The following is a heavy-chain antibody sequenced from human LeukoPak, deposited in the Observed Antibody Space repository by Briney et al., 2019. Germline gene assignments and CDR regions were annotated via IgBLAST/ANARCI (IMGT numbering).Heavy chain of an antibody. D-gene: IGHD6-6*01. J-gene: IGHJ4*02. CDR1: GGRFTSNA. CDR3: AREYSSSSRGLDY. CDR2: INPSGGST. Sequence: ASVKVSCKASGGRFTSNAITWVRQAPGQGLEWMGIINPSGGSTSYAQKFQGRVTMTRDTSTSTVYMELSSLRSGDTAVYYCAREYSSSSRGLDYWGQGTLVTVSS. V-gene: IGHV1-46*01.